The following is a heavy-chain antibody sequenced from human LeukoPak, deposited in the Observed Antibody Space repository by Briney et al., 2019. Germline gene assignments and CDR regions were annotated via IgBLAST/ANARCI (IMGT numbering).Heavy chain of an antibody. CDR3: ARHFHPAETTGGYFDL. D-gene: IGHD4-17*01. V-gene: IGHV5-51*01. J-gene: IGHJ2*01. Sequence: GESLKISCQSSGYNSTPYWIAWVRQMPGKGLEWIGITFAGYSFSIYSPSFEGQVTMSVDKSISTAYLQWRSLKASDTAMYYCARHFHPAETTGGYFDLWGRGTLVTVSA. CDR2: TFAGYSFS. CDR1: GYNSTPYW.